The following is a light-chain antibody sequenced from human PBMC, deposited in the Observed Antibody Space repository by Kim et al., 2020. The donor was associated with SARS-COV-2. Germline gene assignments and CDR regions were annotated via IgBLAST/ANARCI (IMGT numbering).Light chain of an antibody. CDR2: GAS. V-gene: IGKV3-15*01. J-gene: IGKJ2*01. Sequence: PGERATLPCRASQRVSNNLAWYQHKPGQPPRPLIYGASTRATGVPARFSGSGSETDFTLTVSSLKSEDLAVYYCHQYNDWPPGDTFGQGTKLEIK. CDR1: QRVSNN. CDR3: HQYNDWPPGDT.